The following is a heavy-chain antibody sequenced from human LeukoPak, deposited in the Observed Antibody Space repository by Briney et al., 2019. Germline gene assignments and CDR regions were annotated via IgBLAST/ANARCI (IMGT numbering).Heavy chain of an antibody. CDR3: ARDQYNGSGSSAMDV. D-gene: IGHD3-10*01. CDR2: INPNSGGT. CDR1: GYTFTGYY. Sequence: ASVKVSCKASGYTFTGYYMHWVRQAPGQGLEWMGWINPNSGGTNYAQKFQGWVTMTRDTSISTAYMELSRLRSDDTAVYYCARDQYNGSGSSAMDVWGKGTTVTVSS. V-gene: IGHV1-2*04. J-gene: IGHJ6*04.